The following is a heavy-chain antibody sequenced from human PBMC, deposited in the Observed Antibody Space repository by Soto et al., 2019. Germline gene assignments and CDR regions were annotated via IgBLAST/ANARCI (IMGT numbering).Heavy chain of an antibody. CDR2: ISSSGSTI. D-gene: IGHD3-3*01. CDR3: ARDSLRFWEWLSDSEYSSGYPNWFDP. CDR1: GFTFSDYY. Sequence: GGSLRLSCAASGFTFSDYYMSWIRQAPGKGLEWVSYISSSGSTIYYADSVKGRFTISRDNAKNSLYLQMNSLRAEDTAVYYCARDSLRFWEWLSDSEYSSGYPNWFDPWGQVTLVTV. J-gene: IGHJ5*02. V-gene: IGHV3-11*01.